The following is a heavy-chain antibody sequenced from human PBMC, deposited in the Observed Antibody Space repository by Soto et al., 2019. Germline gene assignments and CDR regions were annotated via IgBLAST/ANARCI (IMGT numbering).Heavy chain of an antibody. CDR3: AKDPITNGWSASYFDY. CDR2: ISSDGFNK. Sequence: QVQLVESGGGVVQPGRSLRLSCTASGFTFNTYAMHWVRQAPGRGLELVAIISSDGFNKYYADSVKGRFTISRDNSKNTLYVQMNSLRAEDTAVYYCAKDPITNGWSASYFDYWGQGTLVTVSS. CDR1: GFTFNTYA. V-gene: IGHV3-30*18. D-gene: IGHD6-19*01. J-gene: IGHJ4*02.